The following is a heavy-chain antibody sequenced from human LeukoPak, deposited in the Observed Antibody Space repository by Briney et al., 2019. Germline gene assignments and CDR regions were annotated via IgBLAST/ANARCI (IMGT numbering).Heavy chain of an antibody. CDR3: ATRNRWLYFDY. J-gene: IGHJ4*02. Sequence: GASVKVSCKASGYTFTSYYMHWVRQAPGQGLEWMGIINPSGGSTSYAQKFQGRVTMTRDMSTSTVYMELSSLRSEDTAVYYCATRNRWLYFDYWGQGTLVTVSS. CDR1: GYTFTSYY. D-gene: IGHD1-14*01. CDR2: INPSGGST. V-gene: IGHV1-46*01.